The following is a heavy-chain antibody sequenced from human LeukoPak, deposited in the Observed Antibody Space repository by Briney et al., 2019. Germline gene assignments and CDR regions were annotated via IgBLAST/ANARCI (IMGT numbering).Heavy chain of an antibody. V-gene: IGHV3-30*02. CDR2: IRYDGSNK. J-gene: IGHJ3*02. CDR1: GFTFSSYG. Sequence: GGSLRLSCAASGFTFSSYGMHWVRQAPGKGLEWVAFIRYDGSNKYYADSVKGRFTISRDNSKNTLYLQMNSLRAEDTAVYYCAKANVLYALRGAFDIWGQGTVVTVSS. D-gene: IGHD5/OR15-5a*01. CDR3: AKANVLYALRGAFDI.